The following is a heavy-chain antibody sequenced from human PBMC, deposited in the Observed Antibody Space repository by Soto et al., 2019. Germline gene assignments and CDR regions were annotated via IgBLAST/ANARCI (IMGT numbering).Heavy chain of an antibody. J-gene: IGHJ6*02. CDR2: ISGSGGST. Sequence: GGSLRLSCAASGFTFSSYAMSWVRQAPGKGLEWVSAISGSGGSTYYADSVKGRFTISRDNSKNTLYLQMNSLRAEDTAVYYCAKDFRDDSSGYDDYGMDVWGQGTTVTVSS. CDR1: GFTFSSYA. CDR3: AKDFRDDSSGYDDYGMDV. V-gene: IGHV3-23*01. D-gene: IGHD3-22*01.